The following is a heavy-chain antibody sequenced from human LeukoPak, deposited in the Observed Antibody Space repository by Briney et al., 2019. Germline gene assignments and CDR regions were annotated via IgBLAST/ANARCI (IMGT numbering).Heavy chain of an antibody. D-gene: IGHD5-18*01. V-gene: IGHV3-23*01. CDR3: AKGGYSMIYFDY. CDR1: GLTFSSYA. CDR2: ISGSGGST. J-gene: IGHJ4*02. Sequence: PGGSPRLSCAASGLTFSSYAMSWVRQAPGKGLEWVSAISGSGGSTYYADSVKGRFTISRDNSKNTLYLQMNSLRAEDTAVYYCAKGGYSMIYFDYWGQGTLVTVSS.